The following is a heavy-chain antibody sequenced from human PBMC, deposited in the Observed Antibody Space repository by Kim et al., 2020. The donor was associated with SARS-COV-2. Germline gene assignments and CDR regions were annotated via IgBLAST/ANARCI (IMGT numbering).Heavy chain of an antibody. Sequence: YKNHEASVKGRFTISRDNSKNTLYLQMNSLRAEDTAVYYCTRDRDYFDYWGQGTLVTVSS. V-gene: IGHV3-33*01. CDR2: YK. CDR3: TRDRDYFDY. D-gene: IGHD3-10*01. J-gene: IGHJ4*02.